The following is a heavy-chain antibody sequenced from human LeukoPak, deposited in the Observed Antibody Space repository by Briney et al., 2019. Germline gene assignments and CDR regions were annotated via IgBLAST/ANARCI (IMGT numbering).Heavy chain of an antibody. D-gene: IGHD2/OR15-2a*01. V-gene: IGHV3-48*02. J-gene: IGHJ4*02. Sequence: GGSLRLSCAASGFTFSYFSMNWVRQAPGKGLQWISYITSSSSTIYYADSVEGRFTVSRDNAKNSLYLQMNSLRDDDTAIYYCARGGTTSLDYWGQGTLVTVSS. CDR3: ARGGTTSLDY. CDR1: GFTFSYFS. CDR2: ITSSSSTI.